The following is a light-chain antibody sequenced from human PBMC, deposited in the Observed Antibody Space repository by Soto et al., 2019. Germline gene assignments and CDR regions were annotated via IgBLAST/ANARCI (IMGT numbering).Light chain of an antibody. CDR1: QSISSN. J-gene: IGKJ2*01. CDR2: GAS. CDR3: QQYNNWPPYT. V-gene: IGKV3-15*01. Sequence: EIVMTQSPATLSLSPGERATLSCRASQSISSNLAWYQQKPGQAPRLLIYGASTRATGIPARFSGSGSGTDFTLTISSLQSEDFALYYCQQYNNWPPYTFGQETKLEIK.